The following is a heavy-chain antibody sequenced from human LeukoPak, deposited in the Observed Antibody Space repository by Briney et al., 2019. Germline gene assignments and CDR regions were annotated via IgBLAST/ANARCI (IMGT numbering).Heavy chain of an antibody. CDR3: ARGAYCSGGSCDSSYYYYYMDV. Sequence: PSGTLSLTCAVYGGSFSGYYWSWIRQPPGKGLEWIGEISHSGSTNYNPSLKSRVTISVDTSKNQFSLKLSSVTAADTAVYYCARGAYCSGGSCDSSYYYYYMDVWGKGTTVTVSS. D-gene: IGHD2-15*01. CDR2: ISHSGST. J-gene: IGHJ6*03. V-gene: IGHV4-34*01. CDR1: GGSFSGYY.